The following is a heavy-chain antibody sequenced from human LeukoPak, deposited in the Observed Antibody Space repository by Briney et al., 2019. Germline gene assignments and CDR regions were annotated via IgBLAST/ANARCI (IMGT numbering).Heavy chain of an antibody. CDR3: AKDGAAYGYFDY. D-gene: IGHD2-21*01. CDR1: GFTFSSYG. V-gene: IGHV3-30*18. Sequence: GRSLRLSCAASGFTFSSYGMHWVRQAPGKGLEWVAVISYDGSNQYYADSVKGRFTISRDNSKNTLYLQMNSLRAEDTALYYCAKDGAAYGYFDYWGQGTLVTVSS. J-gene: IGHJ4*02. CDR2: ISYDGSNQ.